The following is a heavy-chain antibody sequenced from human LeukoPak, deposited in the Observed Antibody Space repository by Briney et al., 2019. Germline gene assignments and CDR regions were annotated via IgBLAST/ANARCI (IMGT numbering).Heavy chain of an antibody. J-gene: IGHJ4*02. V-gene: IGHV4-38-2*02. CDR1: GYSISSGHY. CDR3: ARDLRYYFDSSGYFYLGFDY. CDR2: IYHSGNT. Sequence: PSDTLSLTCAVSGYSISSGHYWAWVRQPPGKGLEWIGSIYHSGNTYYNPSLKSRVSISVDTSKNQFSLKLTSMTAADTAVYYCARDLRYYFDSSGYFYLGFDYWGQGTLVTVSS. D-gene: IGHD3-22*01.